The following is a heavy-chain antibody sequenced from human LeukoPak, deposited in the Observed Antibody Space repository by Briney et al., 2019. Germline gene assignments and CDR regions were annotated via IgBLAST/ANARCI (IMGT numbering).Heavy chain of an antibody. Sequence: PGGSLRLSCAASGFTFSDYYMSWVRQAPGEGLEWVSYISSSASTIYYANSVKGRFTISRDNAKNSLYLQMNSLRAEDTAVYYCARMYSSSSSYFDYWGQGTLVTVSS. CDR2: ISSSASTI. CDR3: ARMYSSSSSYFDY. D-gene: IGHD6-6*01. CDR1: GFTFSDYY. J-gene: IGHJ4*02. V-gene: IGHV3-11*01.